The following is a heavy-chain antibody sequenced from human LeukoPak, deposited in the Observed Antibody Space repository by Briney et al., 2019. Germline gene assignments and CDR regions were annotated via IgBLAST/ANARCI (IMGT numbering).Heavy chain of an antibody. J-gene: IGHJ4*02. CDR1: GGSLSSSSNY. CDR3: ARRGDYEFDS. D-gene: IGHD4-17*01. V-gene: IGHV4-39*01. CDR2: IYCSGST. Sequence: PSGTLTLTCTVSGGSLSSSSNYWGWIRPPPGKGLEWIGSIYCSGSTYYNPSLKSRVTISVDTSKNQFSLKLTSVTAADTAVYYCARRGDYEFDSWGQGTLVTVSS.